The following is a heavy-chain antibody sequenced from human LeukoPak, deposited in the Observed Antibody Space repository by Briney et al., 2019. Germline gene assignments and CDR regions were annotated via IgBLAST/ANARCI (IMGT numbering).Heavy chain of an antibody. D-gene: IGHD6-13*01. CDR2: ISSSSSTI. V-gene: IGHV3-48*01. CDR1: GFTFSSYS. Sequence: PSGGSLRLSCAASGFTFSSYSMNWVRQAPGKGLEWVSYISSSSSTIYYADSVKGRFTISRDNAKNSLYLQMNSLRAEDTAVYYCAREGGWQQLNYFDYWGQGTLVTVSS. J-gene: IGHJ4*02. CDR3: AREGGWQQLNYFDY.